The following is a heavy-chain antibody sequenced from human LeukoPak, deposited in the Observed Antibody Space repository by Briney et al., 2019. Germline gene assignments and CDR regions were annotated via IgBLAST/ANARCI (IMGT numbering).Heavy chain of an antibody. CDR1: GGSIRSTNW. V-gene: IGHV4-4*02. CDR3: ARESAEGSIRGLFDY. CDR2: IYHTGTT. D-gene: IGHD3-10*01. Sequence: PSETLSLTCAVSGGSIRSTNWWTWVRQLPGKGLEWIGEIYHTGTTNYNPPLKSRVTISVDKSKNQFSLKVNSVTAADTAVYYCARESAEGSIRGLFDYWGQGTLVTVSS. J-gene: IGHJ4*02.